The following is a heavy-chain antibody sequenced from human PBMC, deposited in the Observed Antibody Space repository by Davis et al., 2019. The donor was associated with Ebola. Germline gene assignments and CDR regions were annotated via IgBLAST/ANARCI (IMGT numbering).Heavy chain of an antibody. J-gene: IGHJ6*03. D-gene: IGHD2-2*02. CDR1: GFTFNSYY. V-gene: IGHV4-34*01. Sequence: ESLKISCAASGFTFNSYYMSWVRQPPGKGLEWIGEINHSGSTNYNPSLKSRVTISVDTSKNQFSLKLSSVTAADTAVYYCARDTEGIPAAIKGSLYYYYMDVWGKGTTVTVSS. CDR2: INHSGST. CDR3: ARDTEGIPAAIKGSLYYYYMDV.